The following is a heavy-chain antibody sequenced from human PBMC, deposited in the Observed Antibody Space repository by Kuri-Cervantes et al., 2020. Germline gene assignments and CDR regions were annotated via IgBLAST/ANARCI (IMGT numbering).Heavy chain of an antibody. Sequence: SETLSLTCTVSGGSISSGGYYWSWIRQPPGKGLEWIGYIYYSGSTNYNPSLKSRVTISVDTSKNQFSLKLSSVTAADTAVYYCAKADCSVISCYVIDYWGQGTLVTVSS. CDR1: GGSISSGGYY. CDR2: IYYSGST. V-gene: IGHV4-61*08. D-gene: IGHD2-2*01. CDR3: AKADCSVISCYVIDY. J-gene: IGHJ4*02.